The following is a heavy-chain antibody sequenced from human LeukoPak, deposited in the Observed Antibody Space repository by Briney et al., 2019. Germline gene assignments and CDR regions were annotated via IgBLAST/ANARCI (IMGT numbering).Heavy chain of an antibody. CDR1: GGSISSGSYY. J-gene: IGHJ4*02. V-gene: IGHV4-61*02. Sequence: PSQTLSLTCTVSGGSISSGSYYWSWIRQPAWKGLEWIGRIYTSGSTNYNPSLKSRVTISVDTSKNQFSLKLSSVTAADTAVYYCAREHPNIPFDYWGQGTLVTVSS. CDR3: AREHPNIPFDY. D-gene: IGHD2/OR15-2a*01. CDR2: IYTSGST.